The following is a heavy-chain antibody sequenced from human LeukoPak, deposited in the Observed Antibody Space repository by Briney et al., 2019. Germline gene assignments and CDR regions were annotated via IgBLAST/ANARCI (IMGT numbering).Heavy chain of an antibody. Sequence: PGGSLRLSCAASGFIFSSYSMSWVRQAPGKGLEWVSVITGSGGNTYYADSVKGRFTISKDNSKNTVYLQMSSLTVDDTAVYYCAKAASSSWPSYYYGMDVWGQGTTVTVSS. CDR3: AKAASSSWPSYYYGMDV. D-gene: IGHD6-13*01. J-gene: IGHJ6*02. CDR1: GFIFSSYS. CDR2: ITGSGGNT. V-gene: IGHV3-23*01.